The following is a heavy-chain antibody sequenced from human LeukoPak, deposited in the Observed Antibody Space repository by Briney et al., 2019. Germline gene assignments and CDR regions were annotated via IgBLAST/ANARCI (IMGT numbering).Heavy chain of an antibody. D-gene: IGHD3-22*01. CDR3: ARPGPYYYDSSGYRGGDAFDI. V-gene: IGHV3-48*03. CDR1: EFLVSNYY. J-gene: IGHJ3*02. CDR2: ISSSGSTI. Sequence: GGSLRLSCAASEFLVSNYYMSWVRQAPGKGLEWVSYISSSGSTIYYADSVKGRFTISRDNAKNSLYLQMNSLRAEDTAVYYCARPGPYYYDSSGYRGGDAFDIWGQGTMVTVSS.